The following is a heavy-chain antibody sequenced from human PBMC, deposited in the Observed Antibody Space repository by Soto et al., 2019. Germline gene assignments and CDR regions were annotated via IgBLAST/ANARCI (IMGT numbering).Heavy chain of an antibody. D-gene: IGHD1-26*01. CDR1: GFTFSSYA. J-gene: IGHJ3*02. CDR3: AKGQSVGALRADAFDI. CDR2: ISGSGGST. V-gene: IGHV3-23*01. Sequence: EVQLLESGGGLVQPGGSLRLSCAASGFTFSSYAMSWVRQAPGKGLEWVSAISGSGGSTYYADSVKGRFTISRDNSKNTLVLQMNSLRAEDTAVYYCAKGQSVGALRADAFDIWGQGTMVTVSS.